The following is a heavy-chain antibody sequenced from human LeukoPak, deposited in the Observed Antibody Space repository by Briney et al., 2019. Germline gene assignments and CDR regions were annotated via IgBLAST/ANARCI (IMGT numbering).Heavy chain of an antibody. CDR2: IYYTGST. Sequence: SETLSLTCSVSAGSVTRSCYYWGWLRQPPGKGLQWIGSIYYTGSTNYNPSLKSRVTISEDTSKIQFSLKLSSVTAADTAVYYCARGGDDYVWGSYRFWGQGTLVTVSS. J-gene: IGHJ4*02. D-gene: IGHD3-16*02. V-gene: IGHV4-39*07. CDR1: AGSVTRSCYY. CDR3: ARGGDDYVWGSYRF.